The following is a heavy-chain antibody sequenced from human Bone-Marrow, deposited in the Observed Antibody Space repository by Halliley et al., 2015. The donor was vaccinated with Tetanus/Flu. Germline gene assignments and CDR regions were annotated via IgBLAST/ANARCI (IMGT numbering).Heavy chain of an antibody. CDR3: ARAPTEAPDIAPAWYFDL. D-gene: IGHD2-15*01. CDR2: IYTGGST. J-gene: IGHJ2*01. V-gene: IGHV3-53*01. Sequence: IYTGGSTFDAESVKGRFTISRDNSKNPLHLQMNSLRAEDTAVYYCARAPTEAPDIAPAWYFDLWGRGTLVTVSS.